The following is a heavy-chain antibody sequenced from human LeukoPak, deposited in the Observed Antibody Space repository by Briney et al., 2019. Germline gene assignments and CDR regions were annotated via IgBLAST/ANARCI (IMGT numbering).Heavy chain of an antibody. J-gene: IGHJ2*01. CDR2: IYYSGST. D-gene: IGHD6-25*01. V-gene: IGHV4-59*01. CDR1: GGSIRNCY. Sequence: SETLSLTCTVSGGSIRNCYWSWIRQPPGKGLEWIGYIYYSGSTNYNPSLKSRVTISVDTSKNQFSLKLSSVTAADTAVYYCARVYYSSRYDYWSFDLWGRGTLVTVSS. CDR3: ARVYYSSRYDYWSFDL.